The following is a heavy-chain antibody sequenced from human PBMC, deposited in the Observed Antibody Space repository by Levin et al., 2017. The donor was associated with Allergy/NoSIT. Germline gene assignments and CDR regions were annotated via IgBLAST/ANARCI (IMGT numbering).Heavy chain of an antibody. CDR3: ARVSYYDYGGNYIGRAWFDP. V-gene: IGHV2-70*01. CDR1: GFSLSTSGMC. Sequence: GSGPTLVKPTQTLTLTCTFSGFSLSTSGMCVSWIRQPPGKALEWLALIDWYDDKYYSASLKTRLTISKDTSKNQVVLTMTNTDPVDTATYYCARVSYYDYGGNYIGRAWFDPWGQGTLVTVSS. CDR2: IDWYDDK. D-gene: IGHD4/OR15-4a*01. J-gene: IGHJ5*02.